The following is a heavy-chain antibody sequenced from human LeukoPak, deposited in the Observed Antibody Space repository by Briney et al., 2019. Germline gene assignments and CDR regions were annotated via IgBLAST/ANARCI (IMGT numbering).Heavy chain of an antibody. Sequence: SETLSLTCTVSGGSISSYYWSWIRQPPGKGLEWIGYIYYSGSTNYNPSLKSRVTISVDTSKNQFSLKLSSVTAADTAVYYCAGGRYCSSTSCYISGQYYFDYWGQGTLVTVSS. CDR3: AGGRYCSSTSCYISGQYYFDY. V-gene: IGHV4-59*01. D-gene: IGHD2-2*02. CDR1: GGSISSYY. J-gene: IGHJ4*02. CDR2: IYYSGST.